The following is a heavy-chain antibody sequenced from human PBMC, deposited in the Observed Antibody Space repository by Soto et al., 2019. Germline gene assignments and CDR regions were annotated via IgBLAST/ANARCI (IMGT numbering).Heavy chain of an antibody. J-gene: IGHJ4*02. CDR3: ARDLYCSGGSCYSTEVDDY. V-gene: IGHV3-33*01. Sequence: GGSLRLSCAASGFTFSSYGMHWVRQAPGKGLEWVAVIWYDGSNKYYADSVKGRFTISRGNSKNTLYLQMNSPRAEDTAVYYCARDLYCSGGSCYSTEVDDYWGQGTLVTVSS. CDR2: IWYDGSNK. D-gene: IGHD2-15*01. CDR1: GFTFSSYG.